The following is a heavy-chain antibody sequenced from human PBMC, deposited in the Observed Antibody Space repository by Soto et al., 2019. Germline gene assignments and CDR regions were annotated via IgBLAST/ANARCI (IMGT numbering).Heavy chain of an antibody. CDR3: VKGGAARLPPHYYGMDV. CDR2: ISSNGGST. Sequence: EVQLVESGGGLVQPGGSLRLSCSASGFTFSSYAMHWVRQAPGKGLEYVSAISSNGGSTYYADSVKGRFTISRDNSKNTLYLQMSSLRAEDTAVYYCVKGGAARLPPHYYGMDVWGQGTTVTVSS. CDR1: GFTFSSYA. J-gene: IGHJ6*02. V-gene: IGHV3-64D*06. D-gene: IGHD6-6*01.